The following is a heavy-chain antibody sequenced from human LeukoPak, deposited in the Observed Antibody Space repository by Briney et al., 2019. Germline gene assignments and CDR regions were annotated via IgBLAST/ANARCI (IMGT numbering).Heavy chain of an antibody. CDR2: IKEDGSPI. CDR3: ARDFWGSGDY. V-gene: IGHV3-7*01. Sequence: GGSLMLSCGASGFTLSNYRMSWVRQAPVKGLEWVANIKEDGSPIYYMDSVKGRFTISRDNAKNSVYLQMNSLRGEDTAVYYCARDFWGSGDYWGQGALVTVSS. D-gene: IGHD7-27*01. CDR1: GFTLSNYR. J-gene: IGHJ4*02.